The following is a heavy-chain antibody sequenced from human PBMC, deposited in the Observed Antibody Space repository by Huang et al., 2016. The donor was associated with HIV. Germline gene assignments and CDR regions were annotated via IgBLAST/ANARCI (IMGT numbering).Heavy chain of an antibody. CDR2: ITFDGKNK. D-gene: IGHD1-1*01. V-gene: IGHV3-30*18. CDR3: AKDNDLYYFDY. CDR1: GFTFSGYG. J-gene: IGHJ4*02. Sequence: QVHLVESGGGVVQPGRSLRLSCAASGFTFSGYGMHWVRQAPGKGRELVAVITFDGKNKDYADSVRGRFTVARDNSQNTVSLQMNTLRAEDTAVYYCAKDNDLYYFDYWGQGTLVTVSS.